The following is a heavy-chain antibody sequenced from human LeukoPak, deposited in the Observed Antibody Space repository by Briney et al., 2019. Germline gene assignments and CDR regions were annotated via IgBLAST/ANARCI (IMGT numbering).Heavy chain of an antibody. V-gene: IGHV3-13*01. Sequence: GGSLRLSCAASGFTFSSYDMHWVRQATGKGLEWVSAIGTAGDTYYPGSVKGRFTISRENAKNSLYLQMNSLRAGDTAVYYWARGGPLWFGEFSYYFDYWGQGTLVTVSS. CDR1: GFTFSSYD. J-gene: IGHJ4*02. CDR3: ARGGPLWFGEFSYYFDY. CDR2: IGTAGDT. D-gene: IGHD3-10*01.